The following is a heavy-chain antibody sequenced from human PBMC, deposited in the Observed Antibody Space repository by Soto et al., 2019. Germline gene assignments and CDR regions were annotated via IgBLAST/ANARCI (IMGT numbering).Heavy chain of an antibody. D-gene: IGHD1-1*01. Sequence: QVQLQQWGAGLLKPSETLSLTCAVYGESLSGYYGNWIRQSPGKGLGWIGEINYSGGSNYNPSLKSRVTISIDTSQNQSSLNLSSVTAADSAVYDCARTRNLHVWGQGTMVTVSS. CDR3: ARTRNLHV. CDR2: INYSGGS. CDR1: GESLSGYY. J-gene: IGHJ6*02. V-gene: IGHV4-34*01.